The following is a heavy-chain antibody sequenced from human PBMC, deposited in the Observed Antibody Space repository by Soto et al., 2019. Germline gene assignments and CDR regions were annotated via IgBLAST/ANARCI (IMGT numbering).Heavy chain of an antibody. Sequence: EVQLLESGGGLVQPGGSLRLSCAASGFTFSSYAMRWVRQAPGKGLGWVSAISGSGGSTYYADSVKGRFTISRDNSKNTVYLQMNSLRGEDTAVYYCARRGSGSYYDYWGQGTLVTVSS. CDR3: ARRGSGSYYDY. V-gene: IGHV3-23*01. CDR1: GFTFSSYA. J-gene: IGHJ4*02. CDR2: ISGSGGST. D-gene: IGHD1-26*01.